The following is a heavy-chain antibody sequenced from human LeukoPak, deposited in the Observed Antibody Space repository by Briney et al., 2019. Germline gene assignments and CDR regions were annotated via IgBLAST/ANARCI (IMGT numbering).Heavy chain of an antibody. CDR2: IYHSGST. V-gene: IGHV4-30-2*01. D-gene: IGHD4-17*01. J-gene: IGHJ5*02. Sequence: PSETLSLTCAVSGGSISSGGYSWSWIRQPPGKGLEWIGYIYHSGSTYYNPSLKSRVTISVGKSKNQFSLKLSSVTAADTAVYYCARGYGDYYHWGQGTLVTVSS. CDR1: GGSISSGGYS. CDR3: ARGYGDYYH.